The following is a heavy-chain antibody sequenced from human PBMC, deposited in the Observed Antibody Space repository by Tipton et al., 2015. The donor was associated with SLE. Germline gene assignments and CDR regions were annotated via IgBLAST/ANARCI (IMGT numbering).Heavy chain of an antibody. CDR1: GYSIDSGHF. J-gene: IGHJ5*02. Sequence: TLSLTCTVSGYSIDSGHFWGWIRQPPGRALEWLGSISHTGRAYYNPSLKSRLTISLDKSKNQFSLRLRSVTAADTAVYYCARAIGSGYYYRTNNWFDPWGQGTLVTVSS. D-gene: IGHD3-22*01. V-gene: IGHV4-38-2*02. CDR3: ARAIGSGYYYRTNNWFDP. CDR2: ISHTGRA.